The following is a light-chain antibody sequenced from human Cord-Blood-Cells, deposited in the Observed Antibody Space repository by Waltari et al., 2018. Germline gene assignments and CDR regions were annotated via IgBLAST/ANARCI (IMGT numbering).Light chain of an antibody. CDR3: SSYAGSNNV. CDR1: SSDVGGYNA. J-gene: IGLJ3*02. V-gene: IGLV2-8*01. Sequence: QSALTHPPSASGSPGQSVTIPCTGTSSDVGGYNAVSWYQQHPGKAPKLMIYEVSKRPSGVPDRFSGSKSGNTASLTVSGLQAEDEADYYCSSYAGSNNVFGGGTKLTVL. CDR2: EVS.